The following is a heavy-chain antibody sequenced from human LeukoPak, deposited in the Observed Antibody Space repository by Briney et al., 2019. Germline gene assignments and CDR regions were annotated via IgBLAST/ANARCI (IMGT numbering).Heavy chain of an antibody. CDR2: IYSGGST. V-gene: IGHV3-53*01. D-gene: IGHD3-22*01. CDR3: ARDGYYYDSSGYHTLDY. CDR1: GFTLRTYA. J-gene: IGHJ4*02. Sequence: GGSLRLSCAASGFTLRTYAMSWVRQAPGKGLEWVSVIYSGGSTYYADSVKGRFTISRDNSKNTLYLQMNSLRAEDTAVYYCARDGYYYDSSGYHTLDYWGQGTLVTVSS.